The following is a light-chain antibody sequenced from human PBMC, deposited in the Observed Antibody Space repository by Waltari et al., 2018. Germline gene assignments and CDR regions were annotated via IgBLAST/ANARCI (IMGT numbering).Light chain of an antibody. CDR1: QSLVDGGGNKF. CDR3: MQALHPPYT. V-gene: IGKV2-28*01. J-gene: IGKJ2*01. CDR2: QMS. Sequence: DIVMTQSPLSLPVTPGEPASLSCRSSQSLVDGGGNKFLDWYLQKPGQSPQLLIYQMSNRASGVPDRISGSGSDTDFTLKITRVEAEDVGVYYCMQALHPPYTFGQGTKLEIK.